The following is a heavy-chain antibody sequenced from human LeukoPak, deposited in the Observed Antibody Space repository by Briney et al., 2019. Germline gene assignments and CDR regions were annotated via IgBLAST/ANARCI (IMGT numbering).Heavy chain of an antibody. CDR1: GFTFNRHW. CDR2: VNPDMSEK. V-gene: IGHV3-7*01. Sequence: GGSLRLSCAASGFTFNRHWMTWVRQAPGKGLEWIANVNPDMSEKNYVESVKGRFTISRDKVKNSLYLQMNSLRGDDTAVYYCARDAYSSSRNDYWGQGTLVTVSS. J-gene: IGHJ4*02. CDR3: ARDAYSSSRNDY. D-gene: IGHD6-13*01.